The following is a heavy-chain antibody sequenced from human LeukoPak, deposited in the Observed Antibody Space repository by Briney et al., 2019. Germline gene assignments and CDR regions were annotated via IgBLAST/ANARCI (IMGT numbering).Heavy chain of an antibody. J-gene: IGHJ1*01. V-gene: IGHV1-8*03. D-gene: IGHD3-3*01. CDR1: GYTFTSYD. Sequence: ASVKVSCKASGYTFTSYDINWVRQATGQGLEWMGWMNPNSGNTGYAQKFQGRVTITRNTSISTAYMELSSLRSEDTAVYYCATTGDFWSGSPIWGQGTLVTVSS. CDR2: MNPNSGNT. CDR3: ATTGDFWSGSPI.